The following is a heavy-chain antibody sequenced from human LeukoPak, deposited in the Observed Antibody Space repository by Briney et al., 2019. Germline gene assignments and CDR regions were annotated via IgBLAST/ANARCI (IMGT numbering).Heavy chain of an antibody. V-gene: IGHV3-53*01. Sequence: GGSLRLSCAASGFTVSSNYMSWVRQAPGKGLEWVSVAHNVGTTYYADSVKGRFTISRDNSKNTLYLQMNSLRVEDTAVYYCVREKRFLEWSWGQGTLVTVSS. CDR2: AHNVGTT. D-gene: IGHD3-3*01. J-gene: IGHJ5*02. CDR1: GFTVSSNY. CDR3: VREKRFLEWS.